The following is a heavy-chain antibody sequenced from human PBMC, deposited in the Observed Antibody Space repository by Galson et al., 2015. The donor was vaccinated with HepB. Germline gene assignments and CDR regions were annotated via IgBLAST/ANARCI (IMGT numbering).Heavy chain of an antibody. D-gene: IGHD6-13*01. V-gene: IGHV1-69*13. J-gene: IGHJ6*02. CDR3: ARGRSIAAAGPFFDYYYGMDV. CDR2: IIPIFGTA. CDR1: GGTFSSYA. Sequence: SVKVSCKASGGTFSSYAISWVRQAPGQGLEWMGGIIPIFGTANYAQKFQGRVTITADESTSTAYMELSSLRSEDTAVSYCARGRSIAAAGPFFDYYYGMDVWGQGTTVTVSS.